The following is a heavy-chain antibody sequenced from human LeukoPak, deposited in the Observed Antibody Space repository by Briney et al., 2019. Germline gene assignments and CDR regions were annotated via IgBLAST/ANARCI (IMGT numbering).Heavy chain of an antibody. CDR3: ANVPRSTVSY. CDR1: EFSFSTNW. CDR2: LNEDGSVK. Sequence: GGSPRLSCAASEFSFSTNWMHWVRLTPGKGLEWVAELNEDGSVKYYVDSVKGRFTISRDNARSLLFLQMYNLRSEDTGVYFCANVPRSTVSYWGRGTLVTVSS. J-gene: IGHJ4*02. D-gene: IGHD2-15*01. V-gene: IGHV3-7*01.